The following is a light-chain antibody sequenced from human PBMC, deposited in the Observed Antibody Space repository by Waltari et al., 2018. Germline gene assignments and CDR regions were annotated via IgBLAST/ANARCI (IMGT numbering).Light chain of an antibody. V-gene: IGKV3-20*01. Sequence: EIVLTQSPGTLSLSPGERATLSCRTSQSVSSSYLAWCQQKPGPAPRVLIQGASNRATGIPDRFSGSGSGTDFTLTISRLEPEDFAVYYCQQYGSSPWTFGQGTKVEIK. CDR3: QQYGSSPWT. J-gene: IGKJ1*01. CDR1: QSVSSSY. CDR2: GAS.